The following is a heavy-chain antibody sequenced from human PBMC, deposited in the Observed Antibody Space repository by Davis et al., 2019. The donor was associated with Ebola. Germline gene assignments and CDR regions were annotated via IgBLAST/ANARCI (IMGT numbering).Heavy chain of an antibody. CDR1: GGSFSSYT. Sequence: SVKVSCKPSGGSFSSYTINWVRQAPGQGLEWMARIIPILDIVNYAQNLQGRVAITADKSTTTYYMELSSLKSEDTAVYYCARARSTWGAAGYTYYGMDVWGQGTTVTVSS. V-gene: IGHV1-69*02. D-gene: IGHD5-24*01. CDR2: IIPILDIV. J-gene: IGHJ6*02. CDR3: ARARSTWGAAGYTYYGMDV.